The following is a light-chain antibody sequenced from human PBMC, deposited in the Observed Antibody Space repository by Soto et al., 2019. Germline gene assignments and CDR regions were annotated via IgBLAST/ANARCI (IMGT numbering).Light chain of an antibody. J-gene: IGKJ1*01. CDR2: DAS. V-gene: IGKV1-5*01. CDR3: KHYQHYWT. Sequence: DIQMTQSPSTLSATAGDRVTIACRASQSISSWLAWYQQKPGKAPKLLIYDASNLESGVPSRFSGSGSGTEFTLTISNLQPDDIATYYCKHYQHYWTSGQGTKVDIK. CDR1: QSISSW.